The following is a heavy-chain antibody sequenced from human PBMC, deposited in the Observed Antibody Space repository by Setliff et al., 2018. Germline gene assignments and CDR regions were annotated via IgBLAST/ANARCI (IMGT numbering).Heavy chain of an antibody. J-gene: IGHJ4*02. CDR3: ARGVPYYNFWSGYYGTLHYFDY. Sequence: PSETLSLTCTVSGGSISSYYWSWIRQPPGKGLEWIGYIYYSGSTHYNPSLKSRVTISVYTSKTQFSLKLSSVTAADTAVYYCARGVPYYNFWSGYYGTLHYFDYWGQGTLVTVSS. D-gene: IGHD3-3*01. CDR2: IYYSGST. V-gene: IGHV4-59*01. CDR1: GGSISSYY.